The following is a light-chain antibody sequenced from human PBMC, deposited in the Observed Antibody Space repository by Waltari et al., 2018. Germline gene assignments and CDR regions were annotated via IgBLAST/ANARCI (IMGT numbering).Light chain of an antibody. CDR3: HQYNSYPPT. Sequence: DIQLTQSPSSLSASVGDSVTITCRASQGISYYVAWFQLKPGRAPKPLIFGSTTLLSGVPSSFRGSGSGTYFTLTISDLQPDDFATYSCHQYNSYPPTFGGGTNV. J-gene: IGKJ4*01. CDR2: GST. V-gene: IGKV1-16*01. CDR1: QGISYY.